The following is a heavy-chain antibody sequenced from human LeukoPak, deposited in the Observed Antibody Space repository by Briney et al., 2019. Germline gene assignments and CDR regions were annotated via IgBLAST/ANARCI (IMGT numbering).Heavy chain of an antibody. CDR2: ITATSSST. CDR1: GFTFSSYG. CDR3: ARDPLGVQSYYFDY. D-gene: IGHD4/OR15-4a*01. V-gene: IGHV3-23*01. Sequence: GGSLRLSCAASGFTFSSYGMSWVRQAPGKGLEWVSAITATSSSTHDADSVQGRFTISRDNSKNTLYLQMNSLRAEDTAVYYCARDPLGVQSYYFDYWGQGTLVTVSS. J-gene: IGHJ4*02.